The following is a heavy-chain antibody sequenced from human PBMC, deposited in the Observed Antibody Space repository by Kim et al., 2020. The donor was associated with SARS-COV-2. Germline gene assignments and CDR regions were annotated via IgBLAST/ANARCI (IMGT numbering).Heavy chain of an antibody. D-gene: IGHD3-10*01. CDR2: ISGSGGST. J-gene: IGHJ4*02. Sequence: GGSLRLSCAASGFTFSSYAMSWVRQAPGKGLEWVSAISGSGGSTYYADSVKGRFTISRDNSKNTLYLQMNSLRAEDTAVYYCAKSPTRGYYGSKTYYFDYWGQGTLVTVSS. CDR1: GFTFSSYA. V-gene: IGHV3-23*01. CDR3: AKSPTRGYYGSKTYYFDY.